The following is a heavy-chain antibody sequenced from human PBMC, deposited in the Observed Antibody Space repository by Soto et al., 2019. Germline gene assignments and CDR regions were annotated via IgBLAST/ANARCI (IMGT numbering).Heavy chain of an antibody. D-gene: IGHD3-3*01. CDR3: ARGQRFSDWFDP. CDR2: VYSSGGT. Sequence: SETLSVTCTVSGGSMTSYYWTWIRQPAGKGLEWIGRVYSSGGTHYNPSLKSRVTISLDTSKNQFSLRLLSVTDADTAVYFCARGQRFSDWFDPWGQGTLVTVSS. V-gene: IGHV4-4*07. CDR1: GGSMTSYY. J-gene: IGHJ5*02.